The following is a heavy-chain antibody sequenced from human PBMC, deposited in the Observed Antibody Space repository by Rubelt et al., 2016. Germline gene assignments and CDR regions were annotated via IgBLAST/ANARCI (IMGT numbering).Heavy chain of an antibody. CDR1: GFTFSSYA. V-gene: IGHV3-30-3*01. Sequence: QVQLVESGGGVVQPGRSLRLSCAASGFTFSSYAMHWVRQAPGKGLEWIGEINHRGSTNYCPVLNSRVTISVDTSKNQLSLKLSSVTAADTAVYYCARGRVSRHYFDYWGQGTLVTVSS. J-gene: IGHJ4*02. D-gene: IGHD5/OR15-5a*01. CDR2: INHRGSTN. CDR3: ARGRVSRHYFDY.